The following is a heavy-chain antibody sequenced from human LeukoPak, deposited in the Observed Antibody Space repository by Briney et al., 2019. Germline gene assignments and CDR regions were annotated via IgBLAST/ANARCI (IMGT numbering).Heavy chain of an antibody. D-gene: IGHD1-1*01. CDR1: AFTFTSYG. CDR2: IRYDGSKQ. V-gene: IGHV3-30*02. J-gene: IGHJ4*02. Sequence: GGSLRLSCAVSAFTFTSYGMHWVRQAPGNGLEWVAFIRYDGSKQYYIDSVKGRFTVSRDNSKNTLYLQMNNLRAEDTGVYYCAKDLWTKQNAPGYFDYWGQGTLVTVSS. CDR3: AKDLWTKQNAPGYFDY.